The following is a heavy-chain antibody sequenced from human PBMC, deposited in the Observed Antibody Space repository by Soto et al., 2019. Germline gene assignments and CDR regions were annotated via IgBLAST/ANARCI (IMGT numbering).Heavy chain of an antibody. D-gene: IGHD6-13*01. CDR2: ISSSSSYI. CDR3: ARKAAGTY. CDR1: GFTFSSYS. J-gene: IGHJ4*02. Sequence: EVQLVESGGGLVKPGGSLRLSCAASGFTFSSYSMNWVRQAPGKGLEWVSSISSSSSYIYYADSVKGRFTISRDNAKNTLYLQMNSLRDEDTTVYYCARKAAGTYWGQGTLVTVSS. V-gene: IGHV3-21*01.